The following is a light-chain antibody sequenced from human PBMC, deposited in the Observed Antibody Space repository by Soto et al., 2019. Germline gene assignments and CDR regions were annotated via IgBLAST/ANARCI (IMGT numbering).Light chain of an antibody. V-gene: IGKV1-5*03. CDR3: QQYNSYRT. Sequence: DIQMTHSPSSLSASVGYRFSITCRASQSISSWLAWYQQKPGKAPKLLIYKASSLESGVPSRFSGSGSGTEFTLTISSLKPDDFATYYCQQYNSYRTFGQGTKVDIK. J-gene: IGKJ1*01. CDR1: QSISSW. CDR2: KAS.